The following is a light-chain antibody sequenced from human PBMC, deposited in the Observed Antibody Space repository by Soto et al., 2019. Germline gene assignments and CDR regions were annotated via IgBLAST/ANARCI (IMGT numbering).Light chain of an antibody. CDR3: SSYTSSSTLV. V-gene: IGLV2-14*01. CDR2: EVS. J-gene: IGLJ1*01. Sequence: QSALTQPASVSRSPGQSITISCTGTSRDVGGYKYVSWYQQHPGKAPKLMIYEVSNRPSGVSNRFSGSKSGNTASLTISGLQAEEEADYYCSSYTSSSTLVFGTGTKLTVL. CDR1: SRDVGGYKY.